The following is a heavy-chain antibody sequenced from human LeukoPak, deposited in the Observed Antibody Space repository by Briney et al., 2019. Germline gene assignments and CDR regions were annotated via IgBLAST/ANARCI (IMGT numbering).Heavy chain of an antibody. Sequence: GGSLRLSCAASGFTLSDYYMSWIRQAPGEGLEWVSYISSSGSTIYYADSVKGRFTISKDNSKNTLYLQMNSLRAEDTAVYYCARGSSRYDYWGQGTLVTVSS. CDR1: GFTLSDYY. J-gene: IGHJ4*02. CDR2: ISSSGSTI. D-gene: IGHD6-13*01. CDR3: ARGSSRYDY. V-gene: IGHV3-11*04.